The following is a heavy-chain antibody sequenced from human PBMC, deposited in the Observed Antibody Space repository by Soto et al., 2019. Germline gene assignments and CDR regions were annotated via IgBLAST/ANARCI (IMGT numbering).Heavy chain of an antibody. J-gene: IGHJ4*02. CDR1: GGSISSYY. Sequence: QVQLQESGPGLVKPSETLSLTCTVSGGSISSYYWSWIRQPPGKGLEWIGYIYYSGSTNYNPSLKSRFTITVDTSKTQFSLKLSSVTAADTAVYYCAMARGGYFDYWGQGTLVTVSS. CDR2: IYYSGST. V-gene: IGHV4-59*08. CDR3: AMARGGYFDY.